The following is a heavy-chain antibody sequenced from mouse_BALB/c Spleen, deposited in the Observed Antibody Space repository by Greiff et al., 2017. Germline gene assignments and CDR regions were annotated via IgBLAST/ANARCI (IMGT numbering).Heavy chain of an antibody. CDR3: ARVYYGYFDY. V-gene: IGHV5-6-3*01. J-gene: IGHJ2*01. CDR2: INSNGGST. CDR1: GFTFSSYG. Sequence: DVMLVESGGGLVQPGGSLKLSCAASGFTFSSYGMSWVRQTPDKRLELVATINSNGGSTYYPDSVKGRFTISRDNAKNTLYLQMSSLKSEDTAMYYCARVYYGYFDYWGQGTTLTVSS. D-gene: IGHD2-1*01.